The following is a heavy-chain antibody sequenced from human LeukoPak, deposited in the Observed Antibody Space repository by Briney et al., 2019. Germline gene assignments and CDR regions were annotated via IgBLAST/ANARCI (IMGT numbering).Heavy chain of an antibody. Sequence: PSETLSLTCTVSGGSISSGGYYWSWIRQHPGKGLEWIGYIYYSGSTYYNPSLKSRVTISVDTSKNQFSLKLSSVTAADTAVYYCARDLSSGWYGNWFDPWGQGTLVTVSS. CDR1: GGSISSGGYY. V-gene: IGHV4-30-4*08. J-gene: IGHJ5*02. CDR3: ARDLSSGWYGNWFDP. CDR2: IYYSGST. D-gene: IGHD6-19*01.